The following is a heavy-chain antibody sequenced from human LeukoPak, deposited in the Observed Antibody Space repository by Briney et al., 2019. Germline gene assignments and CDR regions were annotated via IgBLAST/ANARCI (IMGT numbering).Heavy chain of an antibody. CDR3: ARGVVGARSPVDY. CDR1: GGPITVYH. CDR2: IHYTGST. J-gene: IGHJ4*02. Sequence: PSETLSLTCSVSGGPITVYHWIWIRQPPGKGLEFIGYIHYTGSTNYNSSLTSRISISTDTSKNQFSLKMTSVTAADTAVYYCARGVVGARSPVDYWGQGTLVTVSS. V-gene: IGHV4-59*12. D-gene: IGHD1-26*01.